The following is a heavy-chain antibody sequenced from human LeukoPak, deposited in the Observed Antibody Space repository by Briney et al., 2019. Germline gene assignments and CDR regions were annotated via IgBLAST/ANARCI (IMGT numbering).Heavy chain of an antibody. Sequence: GGSLRLSCAASGFTFSSYSMNWVRQAPGKGLEWVSSISSSSSYIYYADSVKGRFTISRDNAKNSLYLQMNSLRAEDTAVYYCARGRLSVAGLFDYWGQGTLVTVSS. D-gene: IGHD6-19*01. CDR3: ARGRLSVAGLFDY. CDR1: GFTFSSYS. V-gene: IGHV3-21*01. CDR2: ISSSSSYI. J-gene: IGHJ4*02.